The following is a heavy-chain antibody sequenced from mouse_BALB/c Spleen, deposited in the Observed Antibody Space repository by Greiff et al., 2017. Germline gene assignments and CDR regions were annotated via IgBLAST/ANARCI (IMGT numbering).Heavy chain of an antibody. CDR3: ARGGGNLYYAMDY. Sequence: VQLKESGPGLVQPSQSLSLTCTVTGYSITSDYAWNWIRQFPGNKLEWMGYISYSGSTSYNPSLKSRISITRDTSKNQFFLQLNSVTTEDTATYYCARGGGNLYYAMDYWGQGTSVTVSS. V-gene: IGHV3-2*02. CDR1: GYSITSDYA. J-gene: IGHJ4*01. CDR2: ISYSGST. D-gene: IGHD2-1*01.